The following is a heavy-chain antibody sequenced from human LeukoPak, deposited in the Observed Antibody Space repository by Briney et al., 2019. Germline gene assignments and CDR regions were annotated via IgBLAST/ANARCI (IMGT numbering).Heavy chain of an antibody. CDR3: AREFISGYDRGAYFDY. Sequence: SVEVSCKASGGTFSSYAISWVRQAPGQGLEWMGGIIPIFGTANYAQKFQGRVTITTDESTSTAYMELSSLRSEDTAVYYCAREFISGYDRGAYFDYWGQGTLVTVSS. CDR1: GGTFSSYA. V-gene: IGHV1-69*05. CDR2: IIPIFGTA. J-gene: IGHJ4*02. D-gene: IGHD5-12*01.